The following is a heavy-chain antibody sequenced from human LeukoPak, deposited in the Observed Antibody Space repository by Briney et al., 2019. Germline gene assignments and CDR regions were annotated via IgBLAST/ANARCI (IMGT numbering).Heavy chain of an antibody. CDR1: GFTFSSYW. Sequence: PGGSLRLSCAASGFTFSSYWMHWVRQAPGKGLVWVSRINSDGSSTSYADSVKGRFTISRDNAKNTLYLQLNSLRAEDTAVYYCARVIGSSRAHLYYYYGMDVWGQGTTVTVSS. D-gene: IGHD6-13*01. V-gene: IGHV3-74*01. CDR2: INSDGSST. J-gene: IGHJ6*02. CDR3: ARVIGSSRAHLYYYYGMDV.